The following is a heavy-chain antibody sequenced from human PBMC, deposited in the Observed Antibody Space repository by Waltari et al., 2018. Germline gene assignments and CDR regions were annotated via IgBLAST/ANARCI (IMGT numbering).Heavy chain of an antibody. J-gene: IGHJ6*02. V-gene: IGHV3-53*01. CDR3: ARDRYYGSGSYKYYYYYGMDV. CDR1: GFTVSSNY. D-gene: IGHD3-10*01. CDR2: IYSGGST. Sequence: EVQLVESGGGLIQPGGSLRLSCAASGFTVSSNYMRWVRQAPGKGPGWVSVIYSGGSTYYADSVKGRFTISRDNSKNTLYLQMNSLRAEDTAVYYCARDRYYGSGSYKYYYYYGMDVWGQGTTVTVSS.